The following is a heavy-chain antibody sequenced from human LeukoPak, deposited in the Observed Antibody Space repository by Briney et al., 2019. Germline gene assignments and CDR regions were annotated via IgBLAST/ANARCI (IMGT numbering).Heavy chain of an antibody. CDR3: ARRGYGDYLDY. CDR1: GYSISSGYY. CDR2: IYHSGST. J-gene: IGHJ4*02. V-gene: IGHV4-38-2*01. Sequence: PSETLSLTCAVSGYSISSGYYWGWIRQPPGKGLEWIGSIYHSGSTYYNPSLKSRVTISVDTSKNQFSLKLSSVTAADTAVYYCARRGYGDYLDYWGQGTLVTVS. D-gene: IGHD4-17*01.